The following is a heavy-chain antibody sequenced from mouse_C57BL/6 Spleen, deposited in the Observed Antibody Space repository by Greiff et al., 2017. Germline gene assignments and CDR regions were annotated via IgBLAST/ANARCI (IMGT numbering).Heavy chain of an antibody. J-gene: IGHJ1*03. D-gene: IGHD1-1*01. Sequence: QVQLQQSGAELVKPGASVKLSCKASGYTFTEYTIHWVKQRSGQGLEWIGWFYPGSGSIKYNEKFKDKATLTADKSSSTVYMELSRLTSEDSAVXFCERHEEEGYYGSSPWYFDVWGTGTTVTVSS. CDR3: ERHEEEGYYGSSPWYFDV. V-gene: IGHV1-62-2*01. CDR1: GYTFTEYT. CDR2: FYPGSGSI.